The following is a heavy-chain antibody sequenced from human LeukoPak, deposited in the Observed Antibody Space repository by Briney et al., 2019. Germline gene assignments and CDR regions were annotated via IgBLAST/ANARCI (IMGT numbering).Heavy chain of an antibody. V-gene: IGHV1-3*01. D-gene: IGHD3-3*01. CDR3: ASGIRFLEWLEAFDI. Sequence: ASVKVSCKASGYTFTSYAMHWVRQAPGQRLEWMGWINAGNGNTKYSQKFQGRVTITRDTSASTAYMELSSLRSEDTAVYYCASGIRFLEWLEAFDIWGQGTMVTVSS. CDR2: INAGNGNT. CDR1: GYTFTSYA. J-gene: IGHJ3*02.